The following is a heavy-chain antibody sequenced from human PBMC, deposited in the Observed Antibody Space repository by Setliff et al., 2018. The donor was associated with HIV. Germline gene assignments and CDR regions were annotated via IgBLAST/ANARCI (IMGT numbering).Heavy chain of an antibody. CDR1: GFTFSTYA. CDR2: ISYDGINR. J-gene: IGHJ4*02. V-gene: IGHV3-30*04. Sequence: AGGSLRLSCAASGFTFSTYAMHWVRQAPGKGLEWVAVISYDGINRYYADSVKGRFSISRDNSKKMLYLQMNILRPEDTCVYYCARDLDAGTTKIFDYWGQGTLVTVSS. D-gene: IGHD1-1*01. CDR3: ARDLDAGTTKIFDY.